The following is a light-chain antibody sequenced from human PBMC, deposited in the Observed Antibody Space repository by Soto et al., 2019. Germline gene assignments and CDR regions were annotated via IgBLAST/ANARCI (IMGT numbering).Light chain of an antibody. CDR3: QQYGSSPKLT. V-gene: IGKV3-20*01. CDR2: GAS. J-gene: IGKJ4*01. Sequence: IVLTQSPGTLSLSPGERATLSCRASQSVSSTSLAWYQQKPGQAPRLLIYGASTRATGIPDRFSGSGSGTDFTLTISRLETEDFAVYYCQQYGSSPKLTFGGGTKVEIK. CDR1: QSVSSTS.